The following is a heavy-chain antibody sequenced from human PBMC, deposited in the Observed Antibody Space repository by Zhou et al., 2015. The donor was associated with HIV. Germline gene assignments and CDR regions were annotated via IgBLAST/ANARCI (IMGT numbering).Heavy chain of an antibody. CDR3: ATGEYSSGWLVLTYGMDV. CDR1: GGTFSSYA. D-gene: IGHD6-19*01. Sequence: QVQLVQSGAEVKKPGSSVKVSCKASGGTFSSYAISWVRQAPGQGLEWMGGIIPIFGTANYAQKFQGRVTITADESTSTAYMELSSLRSEDTAVYYCATGEYSSGWLVLTYGMDVWGQGDHGHRLL. CDR2: IIPIFGTA. J-gene: IGHJ6*02. V-gene: IGHV1-69*01.